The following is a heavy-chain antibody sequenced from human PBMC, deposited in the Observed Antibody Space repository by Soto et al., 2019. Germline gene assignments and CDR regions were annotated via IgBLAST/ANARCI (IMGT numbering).Heavy chain of an antibody. CDR3: AREAYHSYPGV. CDR1: GFTFSSYA. Sequence: VGPLRLSCAASGFTFSSYAMRWVRQAPGKGLEWVAVISYDGSNKYYADSVKGRFTISRDNSKNTLYLQMNSLRAEDTAVYYCAREAYHSYPGVWGQGTTVTVSS. J-gene: IGHJ6*02. V-gene: IGHV3-30-3*01. CDR2: ISYDGSNK. D-gene: IGHD2-2*01.